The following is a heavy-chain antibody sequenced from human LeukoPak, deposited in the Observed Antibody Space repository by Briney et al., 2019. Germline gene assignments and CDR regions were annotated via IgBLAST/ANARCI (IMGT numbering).Heavy chain of an antibody. CDR3: VRDHNYAFDN. D-gene: IGHD1-1*01. V-gene: IGHV3-48*01. CDR1: GFPFIEYS. CDR2: IGIDSGNT. Sequence: GGSLRLSCTASGFPFIEYSMNWVRQVPGKGLEWISYIGIDSGNTKYADSVRGRFTISADKAKNSLYLQMNSLRVEDTAVYYCVRDHNYAFDNWGQGTLVSVAS. J-gene: IGHJ4*02.